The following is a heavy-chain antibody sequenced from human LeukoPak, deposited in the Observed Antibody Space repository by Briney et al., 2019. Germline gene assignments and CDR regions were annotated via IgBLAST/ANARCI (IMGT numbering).Heavy chain of an antibody. Sequence: SETLSLTCTVSGGSISSGSYYWSWIRQLAGKGLEWIGRIYTSGSTNYNPSLKSRVTISVDTSKNQFSLKLSSVTAADTAVYYCARGSTTKVSNWFDPWGQGTLVTVSS. V-gene: IGHV4-61*02. CDR3: ARGSTTKVSNWFDP. D-gene: IGHD1-1*01. J-gene: IGHJ5*02. CDR2: IYTSGST. CDR1: GGSISSGSYY.